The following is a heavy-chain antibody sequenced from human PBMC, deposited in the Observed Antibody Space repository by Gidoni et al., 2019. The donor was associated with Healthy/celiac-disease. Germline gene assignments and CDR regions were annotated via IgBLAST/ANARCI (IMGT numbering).Heavy chain of an antibody. CDR3: ARHYGSGSVYWYFDL. D-gene: IGHD3-10*01. J-gene: IGHJ2*01. CDR1: GYSLTSYW. Sequence: QLLQSGAGVKKRGGPLKISCKGSGYSLTSYWIGRVRQMPGKGLEWMGIIYPGDSDTRYGPSFKGQVTISADKSISTAYLQWSSLKASDTAMYYCARHYGSGSVYWYFDLWGRGTLVTVSS. CDR2: IYPGDSDT. V-gene: IGHV5-51*01.